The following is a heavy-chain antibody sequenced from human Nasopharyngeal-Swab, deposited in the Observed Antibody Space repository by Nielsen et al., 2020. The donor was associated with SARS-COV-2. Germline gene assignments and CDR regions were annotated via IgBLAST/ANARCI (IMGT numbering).Heavy chain of an antibody. CDR1: GGSISSSSYY. V-gene: IGHV4-39*01. J-gene: IGHJ3*02. CDR2: IYYSGGT. D-gene: IGHD3-10*01. CDR3: ARPSPSVGVLWFGELSYAFDI. Sequence: SETLSLTCTVSGGSISSSSYYWGWIRQPPGKGLEWIGSIYYSGGTYYSPSLKSRVTISVDTSKNQFSLKLSSVTAADTAVYYCARPSPSVGVLWFGELSYAFDIWGQGTMVTVSS.